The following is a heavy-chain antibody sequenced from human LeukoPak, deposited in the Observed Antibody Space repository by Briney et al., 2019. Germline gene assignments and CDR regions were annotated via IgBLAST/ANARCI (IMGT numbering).Heavy chain of an antibody. CDR3: ARDGDTLLWFGESTPGWYFDL. CDR1: GFIFSNYG. V-gene: IGHV3-21*01. Sequence: GGSLRLSCAASGFIFSNYGMSWVRQAPGKGLEWVSSISSSSYIYYADSVKGRFTISRDNAKNSLYLQMNSLRAEDTAVYYCARDGDTLLWFGESTPGWYFDLWGRGTLVTVSS. CDR2: ISSSSYI. D-gene: IGHD3-10*01. J-gene: IGHJ2*01.